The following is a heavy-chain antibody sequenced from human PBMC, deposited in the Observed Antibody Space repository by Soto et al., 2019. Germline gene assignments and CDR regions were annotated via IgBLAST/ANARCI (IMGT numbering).Heavy chain of an antibody. CDR2: IWTDGSNK. CDR3: ARAGDISVGVRALGAFDI. J-gene: IGHJ3*02. Sequence: PGGSLRLTCRASGFIFSNYGMHWVRQAAGKGLEWVAVIWTDGSNKYYAESVKGRFTIARDNSKRALYLQMSSLRAEDTALYYCARAGDISVGVRALGAFDIWGQGTKVTVSS. V-gene: IGHV3-33*01. CDR1: GFIFSNYG. D-gene: IGHD2-21*01.